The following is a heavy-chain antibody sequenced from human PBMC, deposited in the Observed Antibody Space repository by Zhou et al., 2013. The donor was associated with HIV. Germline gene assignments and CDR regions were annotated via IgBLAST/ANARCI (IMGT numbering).Heavy chain of an antibody. V-gene: IGHV1-3*01. CDR3: ARVAQGHGWYFDL. CDR1: GYTFTSYA. J-gene: IGHJ2*01. Sequence: QVQLVQSGADVKKPGASVKVSCKASGYTFTSYAMHWVRQAPGQRLEWMGWINAGNGNTKYSQKFQGRVTITRDTSASTAYMELSSLRSEDTAVYYCARVAQGHGWYFDLWGPWRPSVTVS. D-gene: IGHD2-15*01. CDR2: INAGNGNT.